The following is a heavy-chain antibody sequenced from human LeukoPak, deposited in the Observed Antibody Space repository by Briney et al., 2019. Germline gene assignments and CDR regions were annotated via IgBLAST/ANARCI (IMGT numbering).Heavy chain of an antibody. CDR1: GGSISSYY. CDR2: IYYSGST. V-gene: IGHV4-59*08. J-gene: IGHJ4*02. Sequence: PSETLSLTCTVSGGSISSYYWSWIRQPPGKGLEWIGYIYYSGSTNYNPSLKSRVTISVDTSKNQFSLKLSSVTAADTAVYYCARHDPYYDFWSGYSYFDYWGQGTLVTVSS. CDR3: ARHDPYYDFWSGYSYFDY. D-gene: IGHD3-3*01.